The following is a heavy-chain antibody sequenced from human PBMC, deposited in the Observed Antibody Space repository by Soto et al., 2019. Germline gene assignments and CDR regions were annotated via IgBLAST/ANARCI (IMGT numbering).Heavy chain of an antibody. CDR3: ARGIERWYQGSYYYGMDA. V-gene: IGHV4-61*08. J-gene: IGHJ6*02. Sequence: FEMLPLDRPVVCESISRWGLYRNWKRPPPGKGLEWIGYIYYSGSTNYNPSLKSRVTISVDTSKNQFSLKLSSVTAADTAVYYCARGIERWYQGSYYYGMDAWGQGNTVTVSS. CDR1: CESISRWGLY. D-gene: IGHD6-13*01. CDR2: IYYSGST.